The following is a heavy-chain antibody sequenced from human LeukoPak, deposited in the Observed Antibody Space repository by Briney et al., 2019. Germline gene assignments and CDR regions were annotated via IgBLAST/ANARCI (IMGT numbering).Heavy chain of an antibody. CDR3: ARGGRGHDFSPKYYYGMDV. CDR1: GFTFSSYA. J-gene: IGHJ6*02. V-gene: IGHV3-64*01. D-gene: IGHD5-12*01. Sequence: PGGSLRLSCAASGFTFSSYAMHWVRQAPGKGLEYVSAISRNGGSTYYANSVKGRFTISRDNSKNTLYLQMGSLRAEDTAVYYCARGGRGHDFSPKYYYGMDVWGQGTTVTVSS. CDR2: ISRNGGST.